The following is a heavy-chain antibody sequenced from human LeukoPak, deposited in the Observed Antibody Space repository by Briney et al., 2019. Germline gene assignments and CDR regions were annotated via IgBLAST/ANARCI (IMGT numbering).Heavy chain of an antibody. CDR1: GGSFSGYY. CDR2: INHSGST. CDR3: ARGPRIQLWLRSNYFDY. V-gene: IGHV4-34*01. J-gene: IGHJ4*02. Sequence: SETLSLSCAVYGGSFSGYYWSWIRQPPGKGLEWIGEINHSGSTNYNPSLKSRVTISEDTSKNQFSLKLSSVTAADTAVYYCARGPRIQLWLRSNYFDYWGQGTLVTVSS. D-gene: IGHD5-18*01.